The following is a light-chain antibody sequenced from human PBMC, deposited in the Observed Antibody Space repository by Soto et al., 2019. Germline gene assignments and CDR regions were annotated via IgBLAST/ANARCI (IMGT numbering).Light chain of an antibody. CDR3: ASYTSSSTSVI. V-gene: IGLV2-14*01. Sequence: QSALTQPASVSGSPGQSITISCTGTSSDVGGYYYVSWYQQHPDKAPKLIIFEVSNRPSGISSRFSGSKSGNTASLTISGLQAEDEADYYCASYTSSSTSVIFGRGTKLTVL. J-gene: IGLJ2*01. CDR2: EVS. CDR1: SSDVGGYYY.